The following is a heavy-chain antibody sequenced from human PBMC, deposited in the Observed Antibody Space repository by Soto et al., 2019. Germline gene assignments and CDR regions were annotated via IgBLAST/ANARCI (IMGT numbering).Heavy chain of an antibody. Sequence: ASVKVSCKASGYTFTGYYMHWVRQAPGQGLEWMGWINPNSGGTNYAQKFQGRVTMTRDTSISTAYMELSRLRSDDTAVYYCARDLEGLDYDFWTGYGWFDPWGQRTLVTVSS. J-gene: IGHJ5*02. D-gene: IGHD3-3*01. CDR3: ARDLEGLDYDFWTGYGWFDP. CDR2: INPNSGGT. CDR1: GYTFTGYY. V-gene: IGHV1-2*02.